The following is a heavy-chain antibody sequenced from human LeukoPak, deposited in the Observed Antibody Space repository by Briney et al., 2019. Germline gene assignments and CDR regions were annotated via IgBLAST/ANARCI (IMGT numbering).Heavy chain of an antibody. D-gene: IGHD1-1*01. Sequence: GGSLRLSCAASGFSFSSYGMHWVRQAPGKGLEWVAVIWNDGSDDYYKDSVKGRFTISRDNSKNTLYLQMNSLRAEDTAVYYCARQVQDYGMDVWGQGTTVTVSS. CDR1: GFSFSSYG. CDR3: ARQVQDYGMDV. V-gene: IGHV3-33*01. CDR2: IWNDGSDD. J-gene: IGHJ6*02.